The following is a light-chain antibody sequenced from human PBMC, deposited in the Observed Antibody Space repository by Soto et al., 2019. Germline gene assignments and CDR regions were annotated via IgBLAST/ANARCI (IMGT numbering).Light chain of an antibody. Sequence: QSVLKQPPSVSGAPGQRVTISCTGSSSNIGAGYDVHWYQQLPGTAPKLLIYGNSNRPSGVPDRFSGSKSGTSASLAITGLQAEDEADYYCQSYDSSLSEVFGTGTKVTVL. CDR1: SSNIGAGYD. CDR2: GNS. J-gene: IGLJ1*01. V-gene: IGLV1-40*01. CDR3: QSYDSSLSEV.